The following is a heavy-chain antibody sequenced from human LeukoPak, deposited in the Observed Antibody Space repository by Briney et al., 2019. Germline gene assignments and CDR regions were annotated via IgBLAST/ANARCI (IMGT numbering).Heavy chain of an antibody. V-gene: IGHV3-23*01. J-gene: IGHJ4*02. Sequence: GGSLRLSCAVSGITFITIDMSWVRLAPGKGLEWVSTITKSGGSTYYADSVKGRFTISRDNSKDTLYLQMNSLRAEDTAVYYCANVVGGYWGQGALVTVSS. CDR2: ITKSGGST. D-gene: IGHD2-21*01. CDR1: GITFITID. CDR3: ANVVGGY.